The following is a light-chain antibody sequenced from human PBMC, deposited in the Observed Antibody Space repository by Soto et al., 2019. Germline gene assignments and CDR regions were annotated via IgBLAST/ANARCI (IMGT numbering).Light chain of an antibody. Sequence: QSALTQPASVSGSPGQSITISCTGTSRDVGGYNYVSWYQQHPGKAPKLMIYEVSNRPSGVSNRFSGSKSGNTASLTISGLQAEDEADYYCSSYTSSSTPYVSGAGTKLTVL. J-gene: IGLJ1*01. CDR1: SRDVGGYNY. V-gene: IGLV2-14*01. CDR2: EVS. CDR3: SSYTSSSTPYV.